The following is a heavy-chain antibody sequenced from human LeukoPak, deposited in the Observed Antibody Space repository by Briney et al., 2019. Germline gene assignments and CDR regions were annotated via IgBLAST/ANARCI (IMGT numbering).Heavy chain of an antibody. Sequence: PGGSLRLSCAASGFTFSSYAMSWVRQAPGKGLEWVSAISGSGGSTYYADSVKGRFTISRDNSKNTLYPQMNSLRAEDTAVYYCAKEKANIVVVPAAIDYWGQGTLVTVSS. D-gene: IGHD2-2*01. CDR1: GFTFSSYA. V-gene: IGHV3-23*01. CDR3: AKEKANIVVVPAAIDY. CDR2: ISGSGGST. J-gene: IGHJ4*02.